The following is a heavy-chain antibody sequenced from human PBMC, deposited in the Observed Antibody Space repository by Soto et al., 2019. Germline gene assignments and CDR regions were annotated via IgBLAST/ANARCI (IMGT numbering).Heavy chain of an antibody. CDR3: SKDFSAAGGGFDY. Sequence: EVQLLESGGGLVPPGGSLRLSCAASGFTFSSYAMSWVRQAPGKGLEWVSAISGSGGSTYYADSVKGRFTISRDNSKDTRDLQMNRLRAEDTAVYYCSKDFSAAGGGFDYWGQGTLVTGFS. V-gene: IGHV3-23*01. J-gene: IGHJ4*02. CDR1: GFTFSSYA. D-gene: IGHD6-13*01. CDR2: ISGSGGST.